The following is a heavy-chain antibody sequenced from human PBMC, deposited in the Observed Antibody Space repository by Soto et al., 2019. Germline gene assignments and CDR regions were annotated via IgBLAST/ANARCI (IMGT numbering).Heavy chain of an antibody. CDR3: VSSMVYAKGMDV. J-gene: IGHJ6*02. CDR2: INSDGSTT. CDR1: GFTFSSYW. V-gene: IGHV3-74*01. D-gene: IGHD2-8*01. Sequence: GGSLRLSCAASGFTFSSYWMHWVRQAPGKGLVWVSRINSDGSTTSYADSVKGRFTISRDNAKNTLYLQMNSLRAEDTAVYYCVSSMVYAKGMDVWGQGTTVTVSS.